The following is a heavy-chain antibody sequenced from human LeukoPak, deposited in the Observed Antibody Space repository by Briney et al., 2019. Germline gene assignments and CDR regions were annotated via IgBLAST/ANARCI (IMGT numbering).Heavy chain of an antibody. Sequence: GGSLRLSCAASGFSFSNAWMSWVRQAPGKGLEWVGRIKSKSDGETRDYAAPVRGRFAISRDDSKNTLFLLMNSLKTDVTAVYFCITDPGDYENFWGQGTLVTVSS. V-gene: IGHV3-15*01. D-gene: IGHD4-17*01. J-gene: IGHJ4*02. CDR2: IKSKSDGETR. CDR3: ITDPGDYENF. CDR1: GFSFSNAW.